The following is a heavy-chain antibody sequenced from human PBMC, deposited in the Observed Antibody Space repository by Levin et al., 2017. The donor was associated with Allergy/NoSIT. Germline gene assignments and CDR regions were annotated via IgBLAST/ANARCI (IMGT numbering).Heavy chain of an antibody. V-gene: IGHV1-2*06. J-gene: IGHJ4*02. CDR2: IDPNSGGT. Sequence: RASVKVSCRTSGYTFSGFYLHWVRQAPGQGLEWVGRIDPNSGGTNYAQMFRGRITMTRDTSISTAYMELNSLTSDDTAVYYCARDKQVSADYWGQGTLVTVSS. CDR3: ARDKQVSADY. CDR1: GYTFSGFY. D-gene: IGHD2-8*01.